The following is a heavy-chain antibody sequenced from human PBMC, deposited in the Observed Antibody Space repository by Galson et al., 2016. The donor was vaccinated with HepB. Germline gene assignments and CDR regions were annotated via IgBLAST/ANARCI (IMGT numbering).Heavy chain of an antibody. D-gene: IGHD4-11*01. CDR3: THSLWADYNNDY. V-gene: IGHV2-5*02. CDR2: ISWDDDK. J-gene: IGHJ4*02. Sequence: PALVKPTQTLTLTCTFSGFSLSTSGVGVAWIRQPPGKGLEWLALISWDDDKRYSPSLKSRLTITKDTSKNQVVRIMTNMDPVEIGTYFCTHSLWADYNNDYGGQGTLVTVSS. CDR1: GFSLSTSGVG.